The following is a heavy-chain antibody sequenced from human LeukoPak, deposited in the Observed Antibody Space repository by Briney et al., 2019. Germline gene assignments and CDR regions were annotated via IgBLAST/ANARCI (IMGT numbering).Heavy chain of an antibody. CDR2: INHSGST. J-gene: IGHJ6*03. Sequence: SETLSLTCAVYGGSFSGYYWSWIRQPPGKGLEWIGEINHSGSTNYNPSLKSRVTISVDTSKNQFSLKLSSVTAADTAVYYCARHMYYYDSSGYYYYYMDVWGKGTTVTISS. V-gene: IGHV4-34*01. CDR3: ARHMYYYDSSGYYYYYMDV. CDR1: GGSFSGYY. D-gene: IGHD3-22*01.